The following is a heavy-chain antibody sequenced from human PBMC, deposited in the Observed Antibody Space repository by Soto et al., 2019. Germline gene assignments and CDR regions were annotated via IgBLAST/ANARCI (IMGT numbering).Heavy chain of an antibody. CDR1: VDIVSSNSAA. V-gene: IGHV6-1*01. D-gene: IGHD5-18*01. Sequence: SQTLSLTCAISVDIVSSNSAAGNCIRQSPSRGLEWLGRTYYRSKWYNDYAVSVKSRITINPDTSKNQFSLQLNSVTPEDTAVYYCARDQGYSYGPIFYYYGMDVWGQGTTVTVSS. CDR2: TYYRSKWYN. CDR3: ARDQGYSYGPIFYYYGMDV. J-gene: IGHJ6*02.